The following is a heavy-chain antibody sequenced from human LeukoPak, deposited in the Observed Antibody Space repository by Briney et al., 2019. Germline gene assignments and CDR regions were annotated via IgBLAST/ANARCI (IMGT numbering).Heavy chain of an antibody. V-gene: IGHV1-8*01. CDR3: ARGPRNDP. J-gene: IGHJ5*02. D-gene: IGHD1-14*01. CDR2: VHPNSGNT. CDR1: GYPFTTWE. Sequence: GASVKVSCKTSGYPFTTWEINWVRQAAGQGLEWMGWVHPNSGNTAYAQKFQGRVTMTRDTSISTAYMEVSSLRSDDTAVYFCARGPRNDPWGQGTLVTVSS.